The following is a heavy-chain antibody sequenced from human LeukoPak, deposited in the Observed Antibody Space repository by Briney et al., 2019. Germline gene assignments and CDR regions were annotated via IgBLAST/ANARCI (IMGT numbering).Heavy chain of an antibody. CDR2: IIPILDIA. J-gene: IGHJ5*02. CDR3: ARVDDSSGYFGS. V-gene: IGHV1-69*04. D-gene: IGHD3-22*01. CDR1: GGTFSSYA. Sequence: ASVKVSCKASGGTFSSYAISWVRQAPGQGLEWMGRIIPILDIANYSQKFQGRVTITADKSTSTAYIELSSLRSEDTAVYYCARVDDSSGYFGSWGQGTLVTVSS.